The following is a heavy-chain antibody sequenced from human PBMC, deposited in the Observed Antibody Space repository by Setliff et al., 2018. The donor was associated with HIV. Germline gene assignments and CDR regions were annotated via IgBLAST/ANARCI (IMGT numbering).Heavy chain of an antibody. CDR3: ARQDHSSVNTGSLYAFDV. J-gene: IGHJ3*01. D-gene: IGHD2-8*02. CDR2: IEPSSGGT. Sequence: ASVKVSCKASGYTFTAYYIHWVRQAPGHELQLMGRIEPSSGGTKYIQKFQGRVTITRDTSIYTVYMELTGLTSYDTAVYYCARQDHSSVNTGSLYAFDVWGQGTMVTVSS. V-gene: IGHV1-2*06. CDR1: GYTFTAYY.